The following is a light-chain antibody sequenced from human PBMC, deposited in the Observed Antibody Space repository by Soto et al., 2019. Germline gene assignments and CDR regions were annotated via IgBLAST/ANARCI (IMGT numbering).Light chain of an antibody. CDR3: QQYDSSWT. V-gene: IGKV3-20*01. CDR1: QSVSNRY. CDR2: GAS. J-gene: IGKJ1*01. Sequence: EIGLTQSPGTLSLSPGERATLSCWASQSVSNRYLAWYQQKPGQAPRLLIYGASSRATGIPDRFSGSGSGTDFTLTISRLEPEDFAVYYCQQYDSSWTFGQGTTVDIK.